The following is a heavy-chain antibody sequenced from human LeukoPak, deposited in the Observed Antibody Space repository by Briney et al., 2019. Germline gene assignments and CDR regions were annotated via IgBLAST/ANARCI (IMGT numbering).Heavy chain of an antibody. Sequence: SETLSLTCSVSGDSISSGSYYWGWVRQPPGKCLEWIGSIYYDGSPYYSPSLQGRVTISIDTSKNQFSLQLNSVTAADTAVYSCSRIINTGVYGRGWFDRCGQGTLVNVSS. J-gene: IGHJ5*02. CDR1: GDSISSGSYY. D-gene: IGHD5/OR15-5a*01. CDR2: IYYDGSP. CDR3: SRIINTGVYGRGWFDR. V-gene: IGHV4-39*07.